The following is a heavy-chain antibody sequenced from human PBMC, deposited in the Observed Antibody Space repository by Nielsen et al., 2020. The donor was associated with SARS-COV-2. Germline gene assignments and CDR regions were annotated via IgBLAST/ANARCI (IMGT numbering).Heavy chain of an antibody. Sequence: WVRQAPGQALEWMGWITPFNGNTNYAQKFQDRVTITRDRSMSTAYMELSSLRSEDTAVYYCARERYNWNYVGPYGMDVWGQGTTVTVSS. CDR3: ARERYNWNYVGPYGMDV. J-gene: IGHJ6*02. D-gene: IGHD1-7*01. CDR2: ITPFNGNT. V-gene: IGHV1-45*02.